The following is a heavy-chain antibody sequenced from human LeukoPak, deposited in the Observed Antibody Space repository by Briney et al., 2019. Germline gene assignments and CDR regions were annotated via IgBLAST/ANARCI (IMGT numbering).Heavy chain of an antibody. V-gene: IGHV3-72*01. Sequence: SGGSLRLSCAASGFTFSDHYIDWVRQAPGKGLEWVGRARNRRNGYSTQYAASVKGRFTFSRDDSENTVYLQMNSLKTEDTAVYFCARIMRVDYGTYYFDYWGPGTLVTVSS. J-gene: IGHJ4*02. CDR2: ARNRRNGYST. CDR1: GFTFSDHY. CDR3: ARIMRVDYGTYYFDY. D-gene: IGHD4/OR15-4a*01.